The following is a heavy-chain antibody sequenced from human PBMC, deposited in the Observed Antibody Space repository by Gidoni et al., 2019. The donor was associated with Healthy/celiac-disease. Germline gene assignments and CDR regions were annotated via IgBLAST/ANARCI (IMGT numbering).Heavy chain of an antibody. Sequence: QVQLVEAGGGVVQPGRPLRFSSAASGFPFSSSGMHWVRQAPGKGLEWVAVISYDGSNKYYADSVKGRFTISRDNSKNTLYLQMNSLRAEDTAVYYCAKALIAVAGSEDYWGQGTLVTVSS. CDR1: GFPFSSSG. D-gene: IGHD6-19*01. V-gene: IGHV3-30*18. CDR2: ISYDGSNK. CDR3: AKALIAVAGSEDY. J-gene: IGHJ4*02.